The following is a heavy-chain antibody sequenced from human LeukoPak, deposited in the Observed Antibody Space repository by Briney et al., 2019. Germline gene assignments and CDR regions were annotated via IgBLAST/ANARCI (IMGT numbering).Heavy chain of an antibody. CDR1: GGSISSSSYY. D-gene: IGHD3-3*01. J-gene: IGHJ4*02. CDR3: AREGGFYRPLDY. CDR2: IYYSGST. V-gene: IGHV4-39*02. Sequence: SETLSLTCTVSGGSISSSSYYWGWIRQPPGKGLEWIGSIYYSGSTYYNPSLKSRVTISVDTSKNQFSLKLSSVTVADTAVYYCAREGGFYRPLDYSGQGTLVTVSS.